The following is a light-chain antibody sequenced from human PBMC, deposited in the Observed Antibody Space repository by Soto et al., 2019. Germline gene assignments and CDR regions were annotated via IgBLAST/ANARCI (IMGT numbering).Light chain of an antibody. V-gene: IGKV3-11*01. CDR2: GAS. CDR1: ETVATN. J-gene: IGKJ5*01. Sequence: EVLMTQSPATLSLSPGERATLSCWASETVATNLAWYQQKPGQAPRLLISGASTRAAGISDRFRGSGSGTEFTLTISSLEPEDSAVYYCQQRHMWPITFGQGTRLEIK. CDR3: QQRHMWPIT.